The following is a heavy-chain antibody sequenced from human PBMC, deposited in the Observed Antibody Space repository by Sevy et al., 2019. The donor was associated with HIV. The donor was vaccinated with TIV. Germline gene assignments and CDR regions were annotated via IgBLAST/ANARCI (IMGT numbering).Heavy chain of an antibody. CDR3: SRVGVWGYSYSLDC. Sequence: GGSLRLSCAASGFTFSVYWMSWVRQAPGKGLEWVATMKEDGSDKDYVDSVKGRFTISRDNAKNSLYLQMNSLRAEDTAVYYCSRVGVWGYSYSLDCWGQGTLVTVSS. J-gene: IGHJ4*02. CDR2: MKEDGSDK. V-gene: IGHV3-7*01. D-gene: IGHD5-18*01. CDR1: GFTFSVYW.